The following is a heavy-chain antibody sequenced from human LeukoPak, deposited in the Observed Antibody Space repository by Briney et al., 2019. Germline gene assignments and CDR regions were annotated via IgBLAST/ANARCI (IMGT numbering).Heavy chain of an antibody. Sequence: GGSLRLSCAASGFTFSSYSMNWVRQAPGKGLEWVSSISSSSSYIYYADSVKGRFTISRDNAKNSLYLQMNSLRAEDTAVYYCARDLGSSSWYYNYGMDVWGQGTTVTVSS. CDR3: ARDLGSSSWYYNYGMDV. D-gene: IGHD6-13*01. V-gene: IGHV3-21*01. J-gene: IGHJ6*02. CDR1: GFTFSSYS. CDR2: ISSSSSYI.